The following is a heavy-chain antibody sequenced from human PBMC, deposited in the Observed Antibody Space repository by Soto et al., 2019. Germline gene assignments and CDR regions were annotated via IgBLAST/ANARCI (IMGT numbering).Heavy chain of an antibody. J-gene: IGHJ4*02. CDR3: AGELDIHHGLGY. CDR1: WGSVSSNTAT. Sequence: PSQTLSLTCAISWGSVSSNTATWNWVRQSPSRGLEWLGRTFYRPNWNFDYALSVKSRITINPDITKNQFSLQLNSLPPEDTAVYYCAGELDIHHGLGYWGPGTSVTVSS. V-gene: IGHV6-1*01. CDR2: TFYRPNWNF. D-gene: IGHD6-19*01.